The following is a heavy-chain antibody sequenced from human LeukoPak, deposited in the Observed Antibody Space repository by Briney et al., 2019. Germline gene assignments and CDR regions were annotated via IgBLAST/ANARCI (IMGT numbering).Heavy chain of an antibody. Sequence: GGSLRLSCAASGFTFSSYSMNWVRQAPGKGLEWVSSISSSSSYIYYADSVKGRFTISRDNAKNSLYLQMNSLRAEDTAVYYCAILKGRLDDVTFDYWGQGTLVTVSS. CDR2: ISSSSSYI. CDR3: AILKGRLDDVTFDY. CDR1: GFTFSSYS. J-gene: IGHJ4*02. D-gene: IGHD6-19*01. V-gene: IGHV3-21*01.